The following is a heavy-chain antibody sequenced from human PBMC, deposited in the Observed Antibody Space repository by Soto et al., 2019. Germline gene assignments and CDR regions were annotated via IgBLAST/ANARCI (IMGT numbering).Heavy chain of an antibody. CDR1: GGTFSRYA. CDR3: ARVPYVATAMEYFDY. J-gene: IGHJ4*02. D-gene: IGHD5-18*01. Sequence: AAVKVSCKASGGTFSRYAISGVRQAPGQGLEWMGGIIPIFGTANYAQKFQGRVTITADESTSTAYMELSSLRSEDTAVYHCARVPYVATAMEYFDYWGQGTLVTVSS. V-gene: IGHV1-69*13. CDR2: IIPIFGTA.